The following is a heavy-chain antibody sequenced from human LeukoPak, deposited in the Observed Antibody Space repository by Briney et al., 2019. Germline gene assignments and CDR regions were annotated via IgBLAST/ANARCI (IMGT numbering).Heavy chain of an antibody. J-gene: IGHJ6*02. CDR3: AKREYYYYGMDV. V-gene: IGHV3-23*01. D-gene: IGHD1-26*01. Sequence: GGSLRLSCAAPGFTFSSYAMSWVRQAPGKGLEWVSAISGSGGSTYYADSVKGRFTISRDNSKNTLYLQMNSQRAEDTAVYYCAKREYYYYGMDVWGQGTTVTVSS. CDR2: ISGSGGST. CDR1: GFTFSSYA.